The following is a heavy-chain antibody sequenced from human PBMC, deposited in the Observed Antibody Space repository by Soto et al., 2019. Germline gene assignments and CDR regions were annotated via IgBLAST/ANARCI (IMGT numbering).Heavy chain of an antibody. Sequence: PGGSLRLSCVVSRFTFSSYAMTWVRQAPGKGLEWVSAISNSGGSTYYADSVKGRFSISRDNSKSSLYLQMNSLRAEDTAVYYCAKVLGGNPGAFDIWGQGTMVTVSS. CDR1: RFTFSSYA. CDR3: AKVLGGNPGAFDI. D-gene: IGHD1-26*01. J-gene: IGHJ3*02. CDR2: ISNSGGST. V-gene: IGHV3-23*01.